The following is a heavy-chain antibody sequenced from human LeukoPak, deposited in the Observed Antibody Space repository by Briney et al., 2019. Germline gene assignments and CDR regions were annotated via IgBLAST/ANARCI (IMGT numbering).Heavy chain of an antibody. V-gene: IGHV1-69*13. CDR2: IIPIFGIA. Sequence: SVKVSCTASGGTFSRYAISWVRQAPGQGLEWMGGIIPIFGIANYAQKFQGRVTITADESTSTVYMESRSLRSEDTAVYYCARGWDYDSGGRPTAYVYWGQGTLVTVSS. J-gene: IGHJ4*02. CDR1: GGTFSRYA. CDR3: ARGWDYDSGGRPTAYVY. D-gene: IGHD3-22*01.